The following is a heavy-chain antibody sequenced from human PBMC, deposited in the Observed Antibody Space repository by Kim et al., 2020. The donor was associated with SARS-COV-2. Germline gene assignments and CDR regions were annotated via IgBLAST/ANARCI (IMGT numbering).Heavy chain of an antibody. CDR1: GGSISSNNYY. J-gene: IGHJ4*02. CDR2: IYYSGST. D-gene: IGHD6-19*01. CDR3: ARISGWYERVDY. V-gene: IGHV4-39*01. Sequence: SETLSLTFTVSGGSISSNNYYWAWIRQPPGKGLEWIGSIYYSGSTYYKASLKSRVTISVDTSKNRFSLRLNSVTAADTAVYYCARISGWYERVDYWGQGVLVTISS.